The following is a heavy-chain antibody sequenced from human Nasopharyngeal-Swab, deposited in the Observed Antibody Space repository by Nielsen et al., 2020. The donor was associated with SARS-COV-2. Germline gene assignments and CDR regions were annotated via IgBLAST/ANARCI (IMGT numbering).Heavy chain of an antibody. J-gene: IGHJ4*02. D-gene: IGHD1-26*01. Sequence: GGSLRLSCAASGFNFDDYAMHWVRQAPGKGLEGVSLIPPVGGSTYYADSVKGRFTISRDNSKNSVSLQMNNLRTEDTAFYYCAKSIGELLSPFDSWGQGTLVTVSS. CDR1: GFNFDDYA. V-gene: IGHV3-43*02. CDR3: AKSIGELLSPFDS. CDR2: IPPVGGST.